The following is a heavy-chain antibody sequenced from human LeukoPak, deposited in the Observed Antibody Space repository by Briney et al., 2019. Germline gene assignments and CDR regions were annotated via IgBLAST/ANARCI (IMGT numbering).Heavy chain of an antibody. D-gene: IGHD6-6*01. CDR3: ARVGFGIAVRPLFDY. J-gene: IGHJ4*02. Sequence: SETLSLTCTVSGGSISSYYWSWIRQPPGEGLEWIGYIYYSGSTNYNPSLKSRVTISVDTSKNQFSLKLSSVTAADTAVYYCARVGFGIAVRPLFDYWGQGTLVTVSS. CDR1: GGSISSYY. V-gene: IGHV4-59*01. CDR2: IYYSGST.